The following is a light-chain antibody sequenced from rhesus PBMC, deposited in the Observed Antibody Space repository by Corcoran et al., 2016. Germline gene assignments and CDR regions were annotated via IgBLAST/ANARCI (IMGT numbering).Light chain of an antibody. CDR3: QLGYGTPWT. V-gene: IGKV1-74*01. CDR1: ENVNNY. CDR2: KAS. J-gene: IGKJ1*01. Sequence: DIQMTQSPSSLSASVGDRVTITCRASENVNNYLNWYQQKPGKAPNLRSFKASTFQIGVPSRFIGSGSGTDFTFPISSLQPEDVATYYCQLGYGTPWTFGQGTKVDIK.